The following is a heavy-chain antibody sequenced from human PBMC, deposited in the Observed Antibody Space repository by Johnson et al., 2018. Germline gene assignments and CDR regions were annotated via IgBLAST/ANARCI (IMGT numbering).Heavy chain of an antibody. CDR3: AKESSGYLSNFQH. J-gene: IGHJ1*01. CDR1: VGSFSGYY. CDR2: INHSGST. D-gene: IGHD3-22*01. Sequence: QVQLQQWGAGLLKPSETLSLTCAVYVGSFSGYYWSWIRQPPGKGLEWIGEINHSGSTNYNPSLKSRVAISVDTSKNQFSLKLRSVTAADTAVYYCAKESSGYLSNFQHWGQGTLVNVSS. V-gene: IGHV4-34*01.